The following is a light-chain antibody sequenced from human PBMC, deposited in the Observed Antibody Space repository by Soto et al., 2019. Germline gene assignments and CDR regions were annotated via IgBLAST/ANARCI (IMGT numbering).Light chain of an antibody. J-gene: IGLJ3*02. Sequence: QSVLTQPPSASGSPGQSVTISCTGTSSDVGRYNYISWYQQRPGKAPKLIIYEVSKRPSGVPDRLSGFKYGNTASLTVSGLQAEDEADYYCSSYAGSNNLVFAGGTKLTVL. V-gene: IGLV2-8*01. CDR2: EVS. CDR1: SSDVGRYNY. CDR3: SSYAGSNNLV.